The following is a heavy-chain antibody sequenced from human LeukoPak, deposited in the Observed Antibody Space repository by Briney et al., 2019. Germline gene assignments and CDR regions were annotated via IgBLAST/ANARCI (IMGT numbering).Heavy chain of an antibody. CDR3: AKGSSGSSFAPFDY. Sequence: GGSLRLSCAASGFTFSNYGMHWVRQAPGKGLEGVAVISYDGINKYYADSVKGRFTISRDNSKNTLYLQMDSLRREDTAVYYCAKGSSGSSFAPFDYWGQGTLVTVSS. D-gene: IGHD1-26*01. J-gene: IGHJ4*02. CDR2: ISYDGINK. V-gene: IGHV3-30*18. CDR1: GFTFSNYG.